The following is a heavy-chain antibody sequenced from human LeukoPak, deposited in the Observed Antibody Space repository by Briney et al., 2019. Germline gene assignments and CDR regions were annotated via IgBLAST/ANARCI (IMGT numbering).Heavy chain of an antibody. CDR3: ARHVTHIAAAGINWFDP. D-gene: IGHD6-13*01. CDR2: IYYSGST. J-gene: IGHJ5*02. V-gene: IGHV4-39*01. CDR1: GGSISSSSYY. Sequence: SETLSLTCTVSGGSISSSSYYWGWIRQPPGKGLEWIGSIYYSGSTYYNPSLKSRVTISVDTSKNQFSLKLSSVTAADTAVYYCARHVTHIAAAGINWFDPWGQGTLVTVSS.